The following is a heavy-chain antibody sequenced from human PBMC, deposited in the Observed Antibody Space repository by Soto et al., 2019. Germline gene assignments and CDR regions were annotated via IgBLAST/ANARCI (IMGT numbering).Heavy chain of an antibody. CDR2: IIPIFGTA. J-gene: IGHJ4*02. D-gene: IGHD5-12*01. Sequence: SVKVSCKTSGYPFTSSDINWVRQATGQGLEWMGGIIPIFGTANYAQKFQGRVTITADESTSTAYMELSSLRSEDTAVYYCARGGYEYYFDYWGQGTLVTVSS. CDR1: GYPFTSSD. CDR3: ARGGYEYYFDY. V-gene: IGHV1-69*13.